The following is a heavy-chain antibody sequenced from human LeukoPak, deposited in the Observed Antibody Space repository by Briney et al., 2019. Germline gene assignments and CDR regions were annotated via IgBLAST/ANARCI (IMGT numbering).Heavy chain of an antibody. CDR3: AREVEYYDSSEGFDY. J-gene: IGHJ4*02. D-gene: IGHD3-22*01. Sequence: PGGSLRLSCAASGFTFSSYSMNWVRQAPGKGLEWVSSISSSSSYIYYADSVKGRFTISRDNAKNSLYLQMNSLRVEDTAVYYCAREVEYYDSSEGFDYWGQGTLVTVSS. CDR2: ISSSSSYI. CDR1: GFTFSSYS. V-gene: IGHV3-21*01.